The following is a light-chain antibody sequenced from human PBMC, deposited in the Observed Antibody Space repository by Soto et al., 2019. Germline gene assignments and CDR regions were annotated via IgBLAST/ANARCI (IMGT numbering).Light chain of an antibody. J-gene: IGLJ2*01. CDR3: SSYTATSSVV. Sequence: QSALTQPASVSGSPGQSITISCTGTSSDVGRYNLVSWFRQHPGKAPKLMIYDVTYRPSGVSDRFSGSKSGNTASLTISGLQADDEADYYCSSYTATSSVVFGGGTKVTVL. V-gene: IGLV2-14*01. CDR2: DVT. CDR1: SSDVGRYNL.